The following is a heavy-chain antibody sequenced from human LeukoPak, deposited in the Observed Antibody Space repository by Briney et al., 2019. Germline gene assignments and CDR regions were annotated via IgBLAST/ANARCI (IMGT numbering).Heavy chain of an antibody. J-gene: IGHJ2*01. CDR1: GGSISSYY. CDR2: IYYSGST. D-gene: IGHD3-10*01. CDR3: ARWPEEGSRVGWYFDL. V-gene: IGHV4-59*01. Sequence: SETLSLTCTVSGGSISSYYWSWIRQPPGKGLEWIGYIYYSGSTNYNPSLKSRVTISVDTSKNQFSLKLSSVTAADTAVYYCARWPEEGSRVGWYFDLWGRGTLVTVSS.